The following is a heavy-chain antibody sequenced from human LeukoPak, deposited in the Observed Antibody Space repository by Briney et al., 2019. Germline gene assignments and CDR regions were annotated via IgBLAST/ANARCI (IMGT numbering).Heavy chain of an antibody. J-gene: IGHJ4*02. CDR2: ISGSGGST. D-gene: IGHD3-3*01. CDR1: GFTFSSYA. Sequence: GGSLRLSCAASGFTFSSYAMSWVRQAPGKGLEWVSAISGSGGSTYYADSVKGRFTISRDNSKNTLYLQMNSLRAEDTAVHYCAKDQRETIFGVVTYYFDYWGQGTLVTVSS. V-gene: IGHV3-23*01. CDR3: AKDQRETIFGVVTYYFDY.